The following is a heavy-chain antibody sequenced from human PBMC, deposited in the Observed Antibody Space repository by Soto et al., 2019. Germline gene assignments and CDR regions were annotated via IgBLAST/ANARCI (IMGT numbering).Heavy chain of an antibody. CDR1: GFTFSSYG. CDR3: ARDSYSSGCTGYYFDY. D-gene: IGHD6-19*01. V-gene: IGHV3-33*01. CDR2: IWYDGSNK. J-gene: IGHJ4*02. Sequence: QVQLVESGGGVVQPGRSLRLSCAASGFTFSSYGMHWVRQAPGKGLEWVAVIWYDGSNKYYADSVKGRFTISRDNSKNTLYLQMNSLRAEDTAVYYCARDSYSSGCTGYYFDYWGQGTLVTVSS.